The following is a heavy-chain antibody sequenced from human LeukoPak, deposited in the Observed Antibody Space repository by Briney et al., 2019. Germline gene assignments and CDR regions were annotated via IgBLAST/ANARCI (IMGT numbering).Heavy chain of an antibody. Sequence: SETLSLTCAVYGGSFSGYYWSWIRQPPGKGLEGIGEINHSGSTNYNPSLKSRVTISVDTSKNQFSLKLSSVTAADTAVYYCARGLGGYYYYYGMDVWGQGTTVTVSS. CDR1: GGSFSGYY. CDR3: ARGLGGYYYYYGMDV. J-gene: IGHJ6*02. V-gene: IGHV4-34*01. CDR2: INHSGST.